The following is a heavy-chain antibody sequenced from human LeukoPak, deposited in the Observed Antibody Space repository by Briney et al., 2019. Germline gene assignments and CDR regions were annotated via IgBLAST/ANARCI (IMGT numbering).Heavy chain of an antibody. Sequence: SETLSLTCTVSGGSISSSSYYWGWIRQPPGKGLEWIGSIDYSGSTYYNPSLKSRVTISVDTSKNQFSLKLSSVTAADTAVYYCARTPKGAFDIWGQGTMVTVSS. CDR1: GGSISSSSYY. J-gene: IGHJ3*02. CDR3: ARTPKGAFDI. V-gene: IGHV4-39*07. CDR2: IDYSGST.